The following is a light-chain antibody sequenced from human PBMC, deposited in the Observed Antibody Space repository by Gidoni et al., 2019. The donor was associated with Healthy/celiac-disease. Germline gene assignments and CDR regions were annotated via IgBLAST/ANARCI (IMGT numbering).Light chain of an antibody. V-gene: IGKV3-20*01. CDR2: GAS. J-gene: IGKJ3*01. CDR1: QSVSSSY. Sequence: EIALTQSPGTLSLSPGERATLSCRASQSVSSSYLAWYQQKPGQAPRLLIYGASSRATGIPDRFSGSGSGTDFTLTISRLEPEDFAVYYCQQYGSSPPAITFGPGTKVDIK. CDR3: QQYGSSPPAIT.